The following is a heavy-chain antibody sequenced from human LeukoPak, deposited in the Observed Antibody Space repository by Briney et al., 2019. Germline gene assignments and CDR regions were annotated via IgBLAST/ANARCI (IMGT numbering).Heavy chain of an antibody. Sequence: GGSLRLSCAASGFTVRNNYVSWVRQAPGKGLDWVSVIYSMGNTYHVDSVKGRFTISRDNSKNTVNLQMNSLRPEDTAVYYCATMRDGYNWGAHYWGQGTLVTVSS. J-gene: IGHJ4*02. CDR1: GFTVRNNY. D-gene: IGHD5-24*01. V-gene: IGHV3-66*01. CDR2: IYSMGNT. CDR3: ATMRDGYNWGAHY.